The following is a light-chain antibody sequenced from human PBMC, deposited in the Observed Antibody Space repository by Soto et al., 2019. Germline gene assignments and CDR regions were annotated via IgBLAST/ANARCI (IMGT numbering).Light chain of an antibody. J-gene: IGKJ5*01. V-gene: IGKV3D-15*01. CDR3: QQYNNWPPIT. CDR2: GAS. Sequence: EVVMTQNTATLSVSPGERATLSCTASQSVSSNLAWYQQKPGQAPRLLIYGASTRATGIPARFSGSGSGTEFTLTISSLQSEDFAVYYCQQYNNWPPITFGQGTLLEIK. CDR1: QSVSSN.